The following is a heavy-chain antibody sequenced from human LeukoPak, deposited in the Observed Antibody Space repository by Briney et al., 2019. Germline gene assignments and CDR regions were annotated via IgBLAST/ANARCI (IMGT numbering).Heavy chain of an antibody. D-gene: IGHD6-13*01. Sequence: ASVKVSCKTSGYTFGGYYIQWVRQAPGQGLEWMGWINPNSGATKYAQKFQGRVTLTRDTSINTAYMELSRLRSDDTAVYYCAMAAAGTGYYFDYWGQGTLVTVSS. CDR3: AMAAAGTGYYFDY. CDR1: GYTFGGYY. CDR2: INPNSGAT. V-gene: IGHV1-2*02. J-gene: IGHJ4*02.